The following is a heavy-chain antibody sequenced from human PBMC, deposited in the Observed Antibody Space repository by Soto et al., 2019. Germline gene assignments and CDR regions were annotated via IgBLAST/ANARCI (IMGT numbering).Heavy chain of an antibody. CDR3: ASVVPGAEAWFGP. CDR1: GYTFSNYG. J-gene: IGHJ5*02. D-gene: IGHD2-2*01. Sequence: AAVKVSCKTSGYTFSNYGITWVRQAPGQPLEWLGWISLYSDGTNYAQKFQGRVSMTTDTSTTTAYMELRSLRSDDTAVYYCASVVPGAEAWFGPWGQGTLVTVSS. CDR2: ISLYSDGT. V-gene: IGHV1-18*01.